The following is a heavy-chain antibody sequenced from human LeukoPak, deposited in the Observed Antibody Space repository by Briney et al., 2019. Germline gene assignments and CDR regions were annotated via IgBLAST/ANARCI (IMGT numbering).Heavy chain of an antibody. V-gene: IGHV3-23*01. CDR1: GFTFSSYA. CDR2: ISGSGGST. J-gene: IGHJ6*02. D-gene: IGHD2-15*01. CDR3: ARGIKNYYGVDV. Sequence: GGSLRLSCAASGFTFSSYAMSWVRQAPGKGLEWVSAISGSGGSTYYADSVKGRFTISRDNAKNTVYLHMNSLRVEDAAVYYCARGIKNYYGVDVWGQGTTVTVSS.